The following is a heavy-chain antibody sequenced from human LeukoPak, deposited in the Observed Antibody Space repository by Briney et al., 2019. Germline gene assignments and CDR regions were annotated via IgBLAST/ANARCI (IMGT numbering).Heavy chain of an antibody. CDR2: IYYSGST. D-gene: IGHD3-10*01. J-gene: IGHJ5*02. Sequence: SETLSLTCTVSGGSISSYYWSWIRQPPGKGLEWMGYIYYSGSTNYNPSHKSRVIISVDTSKNQFSLKLSSETAADTAVYYCARGAFHYYGSGSYSASTNWFDPWGQGTLVTVSS. CDR1: GGSISSYY. CDR3: ARGAFHYYGSGSYSASTNWFDP. V-gene: IGHV4-59*01.